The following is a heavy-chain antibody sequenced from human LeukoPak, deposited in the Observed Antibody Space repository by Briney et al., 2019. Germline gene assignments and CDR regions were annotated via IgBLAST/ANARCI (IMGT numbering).Heavy chain of an antibody. J-gene: IGHJ4*02. Sequence: ASVKVSCKASGFTFTSSAMQWVRQARGQRLEWIGWIVVGSGNTNYAQKFQERVTITRDMSTSTAYMELGSLRSEDTAVYYCAAGGSGSYYIDYWGQGTLVTVSS. CDR1: GFTFTSSA. CDR3: AAGGSGSYYIDY. CDR2: IVVGSGNT. V-gene: IGHV1-58*02. D-gene: IGHD1-26*01.